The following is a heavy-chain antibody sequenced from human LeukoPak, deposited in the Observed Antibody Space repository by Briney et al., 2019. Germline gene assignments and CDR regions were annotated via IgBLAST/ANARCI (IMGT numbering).Heavy chain of an antibody. D-gene: IGHD3-3*01. Sequence: ASVKVSCKASGYAFTGYYMHWVRQAPGQGLEWMGWINPNSGGTNYAQRFQGRVTMTRDTSISTAYMELSRLRSDDTAAYYCAREFLEWSNYWGQGTLVTVSS. V-gene: IGHV1-2*02. CDR1: GYAFTGYY. J-gene: IGHJ4*02. CDR3: AREFLEWSNY. CDR2: INPNSGGT.